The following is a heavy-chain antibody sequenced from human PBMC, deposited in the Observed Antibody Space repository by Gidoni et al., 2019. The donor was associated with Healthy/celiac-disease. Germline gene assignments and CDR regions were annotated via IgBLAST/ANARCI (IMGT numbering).Heavy chain of an antibody. Sequence: QLQQQESGSGLVKPSQTLSPTCAVSGGPISSGGYSWSRIRQPPGKGLEWIGYIYHSGSTYYNPSLKSRVTISVDRSKNQFSLKLSSVPAADTAVYYCAGWAYSSGWYSDYWGQGTLVTVSS. V-gene: IGHV4-30-2*01. CDR2: IYHSGST. CDR1: GGPISSGGYS. CDR3: AGWAYSSGWYSDY. D-gene: IGHD6-19*01. J-gene: IGHJ4*02.